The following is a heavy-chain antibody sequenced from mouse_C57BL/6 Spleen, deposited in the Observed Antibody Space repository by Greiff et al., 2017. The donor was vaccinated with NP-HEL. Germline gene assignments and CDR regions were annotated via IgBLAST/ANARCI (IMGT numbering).Heavy chain of an antibody. V-gene: IGHV3-6*01. CDR1: GYSITSGYY. Sequence: EVKVEESGPGLVKPSQSLSLTCSVTGYSITSGYYWNWIRQFPGNKLEWMGYISYDGSNNYNPSLKNRISITRDTSKNQFFLKLNSVTTEDTATYYCARDGLGTYYFDYWGQGTTLTVSS. CDR2: ISYDGSN. D-gene: IGHD4-1*01. J-gene: IGHJ2*01. CDR3: ARDGLGTYYFDY.